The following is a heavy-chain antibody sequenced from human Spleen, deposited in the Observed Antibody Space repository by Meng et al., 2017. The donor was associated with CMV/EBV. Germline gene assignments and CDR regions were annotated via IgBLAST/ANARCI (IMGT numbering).Heavy chain of an antibody. CDR1: GFSLSSYS. D-gene: IGHD2-8*01. J-gene: IGHJ4*02. Sequence: SGFSLSSYSMSWVRQAPGRGLEWVSTISGSGGSTYYADSVKGRFTISRDNSNNTPYLQMNSLRAEDTAVYYCAKGYCTNGLCYPDYWGQGTLVTVSS. CDR3: AKGYCTNGLCYPDY. V-gene: IGHV3-23*01. CDR2: ISGSGGST.